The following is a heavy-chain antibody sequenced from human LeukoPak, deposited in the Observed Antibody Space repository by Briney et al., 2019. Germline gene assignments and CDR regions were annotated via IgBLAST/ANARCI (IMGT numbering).Heavy chain of an antibody. D-gene: IGHD3-10*01. CDR3: ARVRALLWFGELLSESDYFDY. CDR1: GFTFSSYS. Sequence: GGSLRLSCAASGFTFSSYSMNWGRQAPGKGLEWVSSISSSSSYIYYADSVKGRFTISRDNAKNSLYLQMNSLRAEDTAVYYCARVRALLWFGELLSESDYFDYWGQGTLVTVSS. CDR2: ISSSSSYI. J-gene: IGHJ4*02. V-gene: IGHV3-21*01.